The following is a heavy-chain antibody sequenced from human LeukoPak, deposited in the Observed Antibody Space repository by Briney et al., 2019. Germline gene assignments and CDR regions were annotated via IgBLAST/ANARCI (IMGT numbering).Heavy chain of an antibody. V-gene: IGHV4-59*11. CDR3: ARLLDNDSSGDPDTFDM. J-gene: IGHJ3*02. D-gene: IGHD3-22*01. Sequence: SETLSLTCAVSGGSISGHYWSWIRQPPGKGLEWIGYVYYSGKTYYSSSLRSRLTISVDTSKSHFSLELTSVTAADTAVYYCARLLDNDSSGDPDTFDMWGQGTTVTVSS. CDR2: VYYSGKT. CDR1: GGSISGHY.